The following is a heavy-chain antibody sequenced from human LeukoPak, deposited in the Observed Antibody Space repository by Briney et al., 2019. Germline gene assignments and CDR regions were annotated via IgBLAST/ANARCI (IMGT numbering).Heavy chain of an antibody. Sequence: SETLSLTCAVYGGSFSGYYWSWIRQPPGKGLEWIGEINHSGSTNYNPSLKSRVTISLDTSKNQFSLKLSSVTAADTAVYYCARAPWRYSYGYNYWGQGTLVTVSS. V-gene: IGHV4-34*01. CDR1: GGSFSGYY. CDR2: INHSGST. D-gene: IGHD5-18*01. CDR3: ARAPWRYSYGYNY. J-gene: IGHJ4*02.